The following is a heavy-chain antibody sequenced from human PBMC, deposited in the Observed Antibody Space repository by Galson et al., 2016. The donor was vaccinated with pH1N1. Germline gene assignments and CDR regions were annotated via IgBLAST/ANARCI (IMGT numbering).Heavy chain of an antibody. CDR1: GLTFSGYW. CDR2: IKQDGSQR. Sequence: SLRLSCAGSGLTFSGYWMNWVRQAPGKGLEWVANIKQDGSQRYYVDSVKGRFTISRDNAKNSLYLQMISLRVEDTAVYYWVRSLGGDGDSKWGQGTLVTVSS. CDR3: VRSLGGDGDSK. J-gene: IGHJ4*02. V-gene: IGHV3-7*01. D-gene: IGHD3-16*01.